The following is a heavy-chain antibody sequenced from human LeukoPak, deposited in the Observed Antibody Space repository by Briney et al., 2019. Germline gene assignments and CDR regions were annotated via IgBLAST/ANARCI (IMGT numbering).Heavy chain of an antibody. V-gene: IGHV3-30*18. D-gene: IGHD4/OR15-4a*01. CDR1: GFTFSSYG. Sequence: RGSLRLSCAASGFTFSSYGMHWVRQAPGKGLEWVAVISYDGSNKYYADSVKGRFTISRDNSKNTLYLQMNSLRAEDTAVYYCAKGGDYLEPWGQGTLVTVSS. J-gene: IGHJ5*02. CDR3: AKGGDYLEP. CDR2: ISYDGSNK.